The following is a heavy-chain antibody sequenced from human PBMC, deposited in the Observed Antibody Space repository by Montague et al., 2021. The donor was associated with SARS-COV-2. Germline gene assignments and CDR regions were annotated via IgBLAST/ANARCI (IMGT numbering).Heavy chain of an antibody. V-gene: IGHV3-7*03. CDR3: ARDSYTKGDY. J-gene: IGHJ4*02. CDR1: GFSFSTDW. CDR2: INGDGSAK. Sequence: SLRLSCAASGFSFSTDWMSWVRQAPGKGLEWVANINGDGSAKSYVDSVKGRFTISRDNANNLLYLQMNSLRAEDTAVYYCARDSYTKGDYWGQGTLVSVSS. D-gene: IGHD4-11*01.